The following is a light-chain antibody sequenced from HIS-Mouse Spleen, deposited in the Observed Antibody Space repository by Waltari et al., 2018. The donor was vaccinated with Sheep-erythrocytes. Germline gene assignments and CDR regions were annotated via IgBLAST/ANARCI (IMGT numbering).Light chain of an antibody. CDR1: QGIRRY. Sequence: AIRMTQSPSSLSASTGDRVTLTCRASQGIRRYLAWYQQKPGKAPKLLIYAASTLQSGVPSRFSGSGSGTDFSLTISCLQSEDFATYYCQQYYSYPYTFGQGTKLEIK. CDR3: QQYYSYPYT. CDR2: AAS. J-gene: IGKJ2*01. V-gene: IGKV1-8*01.